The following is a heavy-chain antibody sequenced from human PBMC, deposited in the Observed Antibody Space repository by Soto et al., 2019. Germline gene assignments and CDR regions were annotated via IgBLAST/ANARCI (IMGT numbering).Heavy chain of an antibody. V-gene: IGHV3-23*01. CDR1: GCTFGSDA. Sequence: EVQLLESGGGLVQPGGSLRLSCAACGCTFGSDAMSWVRQAPGKGLEWVSLISGTGDSSEYANSVKGRFTISRDYSKTTVFLQMNSLRAEDTAVYFCAKDNGNYGSGSFSHWGQGALVTFSS. CDR3: AKDNGNYGSGSFSH. D-gene: IGHD3-10*01. CDR2: ISGTGDSS. J-gene: IGHJ4*02.